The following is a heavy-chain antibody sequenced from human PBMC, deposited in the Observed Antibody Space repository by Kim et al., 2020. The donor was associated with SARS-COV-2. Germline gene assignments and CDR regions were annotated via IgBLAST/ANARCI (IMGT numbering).Heavy chain of an antibody. CDR3: AGDFWSGYYPIIPSYYYGMDV. D-gene: IGHD3-3*01. V-gene: IGHV4-59*08. CDR2: IYYSGST. J-gene: IGHJ6*02. Sequence: SETLSLTCTASGGSISSYYWSWIRQPPGKGLEWIGYIYYSGSTNYNPSLKSRVTISVDTSKNQFSLKLSSVTAADTAVYYCAGDFWSGYYPIIPSYYYGMDVWGQGTTVTVSS. CDR1: GGSISSYY.